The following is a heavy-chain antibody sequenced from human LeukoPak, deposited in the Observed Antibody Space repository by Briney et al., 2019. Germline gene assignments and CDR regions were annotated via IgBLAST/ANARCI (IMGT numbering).Heavy chain of an antibody. CDR3: ARAQGYSSSWLDY. CDR2: IYYSGST. J-gene: IGHJ4*02. Sequence: PSETLSLTCTVSGGSISNYYWSWIRQPPGKGLEWTGYIYYSGSTNYNPSLKSRVTMSVETSKNQFSLKPTSVTTADTAVYYCARAQGYSSSWLDYWGQGTLVTVSS. D-gene: IGHD6-13*01. CDR1: GGSISNYY. V-gene: IGHV4-59*01.